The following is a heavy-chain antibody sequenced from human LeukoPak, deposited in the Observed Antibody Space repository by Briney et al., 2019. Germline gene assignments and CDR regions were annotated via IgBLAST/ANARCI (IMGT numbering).Heavy chain of an antibody. V-gene: IGHV4-34*01. CDR2: INHSGST. CDR1: GASFSGYY. Sequence: PSETLSLTCAVYGASFSGYYWYWIRQPPGKGLEWIGEINHSGSTNYNPSLKSRVTISVDTSKNQFSLKLSSVTAADTAVYYCARVPEYYDSSFFHYWGQGTLVTVSS. D-gene: IGHD3-22*01. CDR3: ARVPEYYDSSFFHY. J-gene: IGHJ4*02.